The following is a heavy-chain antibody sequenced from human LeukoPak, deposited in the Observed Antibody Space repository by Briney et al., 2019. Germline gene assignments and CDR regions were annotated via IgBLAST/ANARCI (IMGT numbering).Heavy chain of an antibody. Sequence: GSSVKVSCKASGGSFSSYAISWVRQAPGQGLEWMGGIIPIFGTANYAQKFQGRVTITADESTSTAYMELSSLRSDDTAVYYCARDSSGYSSGWYPGYWGQGTLVTVSS. J-gene: IGHJ4*02. V-gene: IGHV1-69*01. CDR1: GGSFSSYA. CDR2: IIPIFGTA. D-gene: IGHD6-19*01. CDR3: ARDSSGYSSGWYPGY.